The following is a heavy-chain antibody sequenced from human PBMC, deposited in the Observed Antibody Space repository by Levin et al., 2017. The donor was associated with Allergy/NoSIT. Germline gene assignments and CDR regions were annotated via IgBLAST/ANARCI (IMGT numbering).Heavy chain of an antibody. J-gene: IGHJ4*02. CDR1: GFTFTSYT. V-gene: IGHV3-21*01. Sequence: GGSLRLSCAASGFTFTSYTMNWVRQAPGKGLEWVSSITTSDYKFYADSVKGRFTISRDNAHNSLYLQMNSLRVEDTAIFYCARVRGESRDCWGQGTLVTVSS. CDR2: ITTSDYK. D-gene: IGHD3-10*01. CDR3: ARVRGESRDC.